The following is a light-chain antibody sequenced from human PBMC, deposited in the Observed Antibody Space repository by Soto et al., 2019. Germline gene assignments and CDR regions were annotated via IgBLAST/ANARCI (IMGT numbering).Light chain of an antibody. Sequence: DIQMTKNTSTLSASVGDRVTITCRASQSMNDWLAWYQQKPGKAPKVLIYDASSLQSGVPSRFSGSGSGTEFTLTIDSLQHDDVATYYCLRYNAFSQTFGQGT. V-gene: IGKV1-5*01. CDR2: DAS. CDR1: QSMNDW. J-gene: IGKJ1*01. CDR3: LRYNAFSQT.